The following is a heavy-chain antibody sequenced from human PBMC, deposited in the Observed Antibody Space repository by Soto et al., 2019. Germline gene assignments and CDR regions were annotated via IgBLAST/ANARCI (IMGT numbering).Heavy chain of an antibody. J-gene: IGHJ4*02. CDR1: GFTFSSYW. CDR2: IKQDVGEK. D-gene: IGHD5-18*01. Sequence: PGGSLRLSCAASGFTFSSYWMSWVRQAPGKGLEWVANIKQDVGEKYYVDSVKGRFTISRDNAKNSLYLQMNSLRGDDTAVYYCVRDYRVSYGYGPFDYWGQGTLVTV. CDR3: VRDYRVSYGYGPFDY. V-gene: IGHV3-7*03.